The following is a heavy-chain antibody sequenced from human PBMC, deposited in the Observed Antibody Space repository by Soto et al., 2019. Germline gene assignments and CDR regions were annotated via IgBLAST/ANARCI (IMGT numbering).Heavy chain of an antibody. CDR1: GYTFTSYG. V-gene: IGHV1-18*01. D-gene: IGHD1-7*01. J-gene: IGHJ3*02. Sequence: QVPLVQSGAEVKKPGASVKVSCKASGYTFTSYGISWVRQAPGQGLEWMGWISAYNGNTNYAQKLQGRVTMTTDTSTSTAYMELRSLRSDDTAVYYCERDFDPNWNYKRRPDAFDIWGQGTMVTVSS. CDR2: ISAYNGNT. CDR3: ERDFDPNWNYKRRPDAFDI.